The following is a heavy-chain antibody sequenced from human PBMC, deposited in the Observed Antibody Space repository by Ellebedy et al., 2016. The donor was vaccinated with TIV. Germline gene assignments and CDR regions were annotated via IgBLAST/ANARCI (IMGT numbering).Heavy chain of an antibody. CDR1: GGTFSSYA. J-gene: IGHJ4*02. Sequence: AASVKVSCKSSGGTFSSYAITWARQAPGQGLKWMGGIIPMFGAANYAQEFQGRVTITADESTSTAYMEVNSLKFDDTAVYYCARESVATGVDYWGQGTLVTVSS. V-gene: IGHV1-69*13. D-gene: IGHD5-12*01. CDR2: IIPMFGAA. CDR3: ARESVATGVDY.